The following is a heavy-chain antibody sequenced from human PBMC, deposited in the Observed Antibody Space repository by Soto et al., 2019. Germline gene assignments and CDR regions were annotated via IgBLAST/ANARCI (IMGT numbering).Heavy chain of an antibody. Sequence: PSETLSLTCTVSGGSISSGGYYWSWIRQHPGKGLEWIGYIYYNGNAYYNPSLQSRVTMSVDTSKNQFSLKLISVTAADTAVYYCARHFVAVVIKGWGYWGQGTLVTVSS. CDR3: ARHFVAVVIKGWGY. CDR1: GGSISSGGYY. V-gene: IGHV4-39*01. J-gene: IGHJ4*02. CDR2: IYYNGNA. D-gene: IGHD3-22*01.